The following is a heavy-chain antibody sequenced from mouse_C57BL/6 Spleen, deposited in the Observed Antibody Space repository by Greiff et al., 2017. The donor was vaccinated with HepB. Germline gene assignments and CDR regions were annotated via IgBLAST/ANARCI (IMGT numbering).Heavy chain of an antibody. J-gene: IGHJ3*01. V-gene: IGHV14-1*01. D-gene: IGHD2-5*01. CDR3: TTLYYSNYWFAY. Sequence: VQLKQSGAELVRPGASVKLSCTASGFNIKDYYMHWVKQRPEQGLEWIGRIDPEDGDTEYAPKFQGKATMTADTSTNTAYLHLSSLTSEDTAVYYWTTLYYSNYWFAYWGQGTLVTVSA. CDR2: IDPEDGDT. CDR1: GFNIKDYY.